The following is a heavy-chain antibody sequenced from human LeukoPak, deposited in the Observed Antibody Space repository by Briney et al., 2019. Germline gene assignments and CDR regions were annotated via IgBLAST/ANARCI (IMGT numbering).Heavy chain of an antibody. CDR2: IDSIATTM. V-gene: IGHV3-48*03. CDR3: VRDYYYYMDV. J-gene: IGHJ6*03. CDR1: QFPFSSFE. Sequence: GGSLRLSCAASQFPFSSFEMNWVRQAPGKGLERVAYIDSIATTMYYADSVKGRFTISRDNAKNSLYLQMNSLRAEDTAVYYCVRDYYYYMDVWGRGTTVTVSS.